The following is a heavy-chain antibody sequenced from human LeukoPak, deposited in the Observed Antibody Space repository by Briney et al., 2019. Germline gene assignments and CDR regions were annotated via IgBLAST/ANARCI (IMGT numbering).Heavy chain of an antibody. CDR2: IYYSGST. CDR3: ARPLMVRGVIGAFDI. D-gene: IGHD3-10*01. J-gene: IGHJ3*02. CDR1: GGSISSYY. Sequence: SETLSLACTVSGGSISSYYWSWIQQPPGKGLEWIGYIYYSGSTNYNPSLKSRVTISVDTSKNQFSLKLSSVTAADTAVYYCARPLMVRGVIGAFDIWGQGTMVTVSS. V-gene: IGHV4-59*08.